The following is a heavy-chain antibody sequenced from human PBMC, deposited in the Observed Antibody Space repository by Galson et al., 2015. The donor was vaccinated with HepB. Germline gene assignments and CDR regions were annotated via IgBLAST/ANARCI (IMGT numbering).Heavy chain of an antibody. Sequence: LSLTCTVSGGSISSYYWSWIRQPPGKGLEWIGYIYYSGSNNYNPSLKSRVTISVDTSKNQFYMKLSSVNAADTAVYYCARVPATIKGISYYYYGMDVWGQGATVTVSS. J-gene: IGHJ6*02. CDR2: IYYSGSN. V-gene: IGHV4-59*01. CDR3: ARVPATIKGISYYYYGMDV. CDR1: GGSISSYY. D-gene: IGHD5-12*01.